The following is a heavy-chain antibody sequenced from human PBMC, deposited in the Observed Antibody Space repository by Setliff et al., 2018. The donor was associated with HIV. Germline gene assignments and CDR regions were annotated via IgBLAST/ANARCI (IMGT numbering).Heavy chain of an antibody. D-gene: IGHD1-26*01. CDR1: GDSISGYY. V-gene: IGHV4-59*01. CDR3: ARGLKGGGYYFDY. CDR2: VYYSGST. J-gene: IGHJ4*02. Sequence: SETLSLTCTVSGDSISGYYRSWVRQPPGKGLEWIGYVYYSGSTNYNPSLKSRVTLSFDTSKNNFSLNLNSVTATDTAVYYCARGLKGGGYYFDYWGQGTLVTVSS.